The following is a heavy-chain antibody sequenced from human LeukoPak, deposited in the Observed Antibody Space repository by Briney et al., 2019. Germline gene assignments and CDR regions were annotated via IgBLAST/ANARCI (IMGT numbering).Heavy chain of an antibody. V-gene: IGHV3-30*19. CDR2: ISFDGNNE. J-gene: IGHJ4*02. Sequence: GGSLTLSCAASEFTFTTYGTHWVRQAPGKGLEWVADISFDGNNEHYADSVKGRFIISRDNSKNTLYLQMNSLRAGDTADYYCANIIRKYTSGYYYFDYWGQGTLVTVSS. CDR1: EFTFTTYG. D-gene: IGHD6-25*01. CDR3: ANIIRKYTSGYYYFDY.